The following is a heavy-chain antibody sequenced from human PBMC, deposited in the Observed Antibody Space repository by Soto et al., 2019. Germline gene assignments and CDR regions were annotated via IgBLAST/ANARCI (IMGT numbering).Heavy chain of an antibody. J-gene: IGHJ4*02. Sequence: EVQLVESGGGLVQPGESLRLSCAASGFTFSSYWMHWVRQAPGKGLVWVSRINSDGSSTSYAGSVKGRFTISRDNAKNTLYLQMNGQRAEDTAVYYCVRTSLVVAAASREDYWGQGTLVTVSS. CDR3: VRTSLVVAAASREDY. V-gene: IGHV3-74*01. CDR1: GFTFSSYW. D-gene: IGHD2-15*01. CDR2: INSDGSST.